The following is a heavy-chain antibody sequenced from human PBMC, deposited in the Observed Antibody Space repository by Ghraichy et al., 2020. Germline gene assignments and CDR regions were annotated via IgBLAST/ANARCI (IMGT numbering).Heavy chain of an antibody. CDR3: ARRMGGSSSSVPQGARSGMAG. V-gene: IGHV3-23*01. J-gene: IGHJ6*02. D-gene: IGHD2-15*01. Sequence: GGSLRLSCAASGFTFSSYAMSWVRQVPGKGLEWVSSMSSSGGNTYYADSVKGRFTISRDNSKNTLYLQMNSLTVEDTAVYYCARRMGGSSSSVPQGARSGMAGWGQGTTVTVSS. CDR1: GFTFSSYA. CDR2: MSSSGGNT.